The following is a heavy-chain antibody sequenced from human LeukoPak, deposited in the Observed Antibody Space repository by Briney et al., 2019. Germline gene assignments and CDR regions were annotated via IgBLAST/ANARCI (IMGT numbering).Heavy chain of an antibody. D-gene: IGHD4-17*01. V-gene: IGHV1-69*04. CDR2: IIPILGIA. CDR3: ARDRSPMTTVTTPADY. Sequence: GASVKVSCKASGYTFTSYDINWVRQATGQGLEWMGRIIPILGIANYAQKFQGRVTITADKSTSTAYMELSSLRSEDTAVYYCARDRSPMTTVTTPADYWGQGTLVTVSS. J-gene: IGHJ4*02. CDR1: GYTFTSYD.